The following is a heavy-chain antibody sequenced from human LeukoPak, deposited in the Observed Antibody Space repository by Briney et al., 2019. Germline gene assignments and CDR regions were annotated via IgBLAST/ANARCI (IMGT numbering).Heavy chain of an antibody. CDR2: IYYSGST. CDR1: GGSISSGGYY. J-gene: IGHJ6*03. Sequence: KASQTLSLTCAVSGGSISSGGYYWSWIRQHPGKGLEWIGYIYYSGSTYYNPSLKSRVTISVDTSKNQFSLKLSSVTAADTAVYYCARVYIVATMPRYYYYMDVWGKGTTVTVSS. V-gene: IGHV4-31*11. D-gene: IGHD5-12*01. CDR3: ARVYIVATMPRYYYYMDV.